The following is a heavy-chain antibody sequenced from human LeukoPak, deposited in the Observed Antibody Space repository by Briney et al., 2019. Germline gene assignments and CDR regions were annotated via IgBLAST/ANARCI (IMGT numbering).Heavy chain of an antibody. D-gene: IGHD6-13*01. CDR3: ARVTAAGTWTFDI. CDR2: ISGSGGRT. Sequence: GGSLRLSCAASGFTFSSYAMSWVRQAPGKGLEWVSTISGSGGRTYYADSVKGRFTTSRDNSKDTLYLQMNSLRAEDTAVYYCARVTAAGTWTFDIWGQGTTVTVSS. J-gene: IGHJ3*02. CDR1: GFTFSSYA. V-gene: IGHV3-23*01.